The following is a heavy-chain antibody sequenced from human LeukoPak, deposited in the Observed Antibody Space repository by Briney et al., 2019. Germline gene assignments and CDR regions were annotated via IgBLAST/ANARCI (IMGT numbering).Heavy chain of an antibody. CDR2: IYYSGST. V-gene: IGHV4-59*01. D-gene: IGHD5-24*01. CDR3: ARGLLTYNTNWFDP. CDR1: GGSISSYY. Sequence: SETLSLTCTVSGGSISSYYWSWIRRPPGKGLEWLGYIYYSGSTNYNPSLKSRVTISVDTSKNQFSLKLSSVTAADTAVYYCARGLLTYNTNWFDPWGQGTLVTVSS. J-gene: IGHJ5*02.